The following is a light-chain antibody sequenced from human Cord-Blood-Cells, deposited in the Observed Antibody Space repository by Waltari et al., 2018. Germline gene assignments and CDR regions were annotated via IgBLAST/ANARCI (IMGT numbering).Light chain of an antibody. V-gene: IGLV2-14*01. CDR2: DVN. J-gene: IGLJ2*01. Sequence: QSALTQPASVSGSPGQSITISCTGTSSDVGGYNYVSWYQQHPGKAPQLMIYDVNNRPSGVSNRFSGAKSGNTASLTISGLQAEDEADYYCSSYTSSSTLGVFGGGTKLTVL. CDR3: SSYTSSSTLGV. CDR1: SSDVGGYNY.